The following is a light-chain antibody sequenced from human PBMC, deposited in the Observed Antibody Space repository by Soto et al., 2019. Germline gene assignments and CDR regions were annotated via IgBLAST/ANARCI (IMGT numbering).Light chain of an antibody. CDR2: GAS. CDR3: QQYNNWPFVA. Sequence: EIVMTQSPATLSVSPGERATLSCRASQSVSSNLAWYQQKPGQAPRLLIYGASTRATGIPARFSGSGSGTEFTLTISSLQSEAFAVYYCQQYNNWPFVAFGQGTKVEIK. V-gene: IGKV3-15*01. J-gene: IGKJ1*01. CDR1: QSVSSN.